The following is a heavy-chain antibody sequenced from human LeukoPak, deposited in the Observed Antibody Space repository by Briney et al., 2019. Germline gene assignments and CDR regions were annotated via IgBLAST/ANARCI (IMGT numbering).Heavy chain of an antibody. Sequence: SGGSLRLSCAASGFTFSSYAMSWVRQAPGKGLEWVSYISSSGSTIYYADSVKGRFTISRDNAKNSLYLQMNSLRAEDTAVYYCARAGDYDSSGYYYGDYWGQGTLVTVSS. V-gene: IGHV3-48*04. D-gene: IGHD3-22*01. CDR1: GFTFSSYA. CDR2: ISSSGSTI. J-gene: IGHJ4*02. CDR3: ARAGDYDSSGYYYGDY.